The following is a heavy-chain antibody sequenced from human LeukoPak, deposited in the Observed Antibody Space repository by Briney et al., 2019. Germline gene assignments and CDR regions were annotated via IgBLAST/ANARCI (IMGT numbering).Heavy chain of an antibody. CDR1: GYTFTSYG. Sequence: ASVKVSCKASGYTFTSYGISWVRQAPGQGLECMGWISAYNGNTNYAQKFQGRVTMTRDTSISTAYMDLSRLRSDDTAIYYCAKVQARLELERPYYFYYMDVWGKGTTVTISS. V-gene: IGHV1-18*01. J-gene: IGHJ6*03. CDR3: AKVQARLELERPYYFYYMDV. D-gene: IGHD1-1*01. CDR2: ISAYNGNT.